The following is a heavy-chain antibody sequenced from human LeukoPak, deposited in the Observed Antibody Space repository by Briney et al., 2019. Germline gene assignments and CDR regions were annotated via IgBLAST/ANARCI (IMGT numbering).Heavy chain of an antibody. CDR2: IYYSGST. J-gene: IGHJ4*02. V-gene: IGHV4-39*01. CDR3: ARGQPNYYDSSGYLDY. D-gene: IGHD3-22*01. CDR1: GGSISTRSYY. Sequence: SETLSLTCTVSGGSISTRSYYWGWIRQPPGKGLEWIGTIYYSGSTYYNPSLKSRVTISVDTSKNQFSLKLSSVTAADTAVYYCARGQPNYYDSSGYLDYWGQGTLVTVSS.